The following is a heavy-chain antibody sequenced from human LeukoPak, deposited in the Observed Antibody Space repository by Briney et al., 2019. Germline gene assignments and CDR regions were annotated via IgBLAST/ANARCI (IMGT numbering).Heavy chain of an antibody. Sequence: PGGSLRLSCAASGFTFSSYWMSWVRQAPGKGLEWVANINEDGSQKYYVDSVKGRFTISRDNAGNSLYLQMNSLRAEDTAVYYCVPHPHYDWYFDFWGRGTLVTVSS. D-gene: IGHD5-12*01. CDR2: INEDGSQK. J-gene: IGHJ2*01. V-gene: IGHV3-7*01. CDR3: VPHPHYDWYFDF. CDR1: GFTFSSYW.